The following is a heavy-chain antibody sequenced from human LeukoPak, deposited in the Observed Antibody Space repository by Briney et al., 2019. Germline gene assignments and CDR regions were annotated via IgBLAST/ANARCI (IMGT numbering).Heavy chain of an antibody. CDR3: ARELYGSEHYYMDV. Sequence: GGSLRLSCAASGFTFSSYEMNWVRQAPGKGLEWVSYISSSGSTIYYADSVKGRFTISRDNAKNSLYLQMNSLRAEDTAVYYCARELYGSEHYYMDVWGKGTTVTISS. CDR1: GFTFSSYE. D-gene: IGHD3-10*01. J-gene: IGHJ6*03. V-gene: IGHV3-48*03. CDR2: ISSSGSTI.